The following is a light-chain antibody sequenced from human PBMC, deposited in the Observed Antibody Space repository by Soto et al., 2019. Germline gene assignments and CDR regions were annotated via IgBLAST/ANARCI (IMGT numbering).Light chain of an antibody. CDR1: NIGSKS. J-gene: IGLJ2*01. Sequence: SYELTQPPSVSVAPGQTARITCGENNIGSKSLNWYQQKPGQAPVLVVYDDSDRPSGIPERFSGSNSGNTATLTISRVEAGDEADYYCQVWDRSGDHVVFGGGTQLTVL. CDR2: DDS. V-gene: IGLV3-21*02. CDR3: QVWDRSGDHVV.